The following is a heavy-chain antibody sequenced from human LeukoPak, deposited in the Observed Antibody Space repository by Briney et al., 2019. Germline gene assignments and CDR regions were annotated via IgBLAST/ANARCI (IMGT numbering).Heavy chain of an antibody. V-gene: IGHV3-21*04. CDR2: ISSSSLSYI. CDR1: GFTFNSYS. D-gene: IGHD6-6*01. CDR3: AKYSGSSTHYYYYMDV. J-gene: IGHJ6*03. Sequence: GSLRLSCAASGFTFNSYSMNWVRQAPGKGLEWVSSISSSSLSYIYYADSVKGRFTISRDSSKNTLYLQMNSLRAEDTAVYYCAKYSGSSTHYYYYMDVWGKGTTVTVSS.